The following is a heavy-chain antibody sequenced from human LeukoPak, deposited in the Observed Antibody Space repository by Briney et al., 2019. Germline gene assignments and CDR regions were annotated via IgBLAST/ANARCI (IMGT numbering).Heavy chain of an antibody. J-gene: IGHJ5*02. V-gene: IGHV3-30-3*01. Sequence: PGRSLRLSCAASGFTFSSYAMHWVRQAPGKGLEWVAVISYDGSNKYYANSVKGRFTISRDNSKNTLYLQMNSLRAGDTAVYYCARDRHSSGYYGWFDPWGQGTLVTVSS. CDR1: GFTFSSYA. CDR3: ARDRHSSGYYGWFDP. D-gene: IGHD3-22*01. CDR2: ISYDGSNK.